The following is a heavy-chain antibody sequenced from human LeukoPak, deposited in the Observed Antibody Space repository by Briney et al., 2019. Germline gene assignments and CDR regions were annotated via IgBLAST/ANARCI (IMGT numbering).Heavy chain of an antibody. D-gene: IGHD6-19*01. CDR3: ARVLIAVAGHDAFDI. J-gene: IGHJ3*02. CDR2: ISAYNGNT. CDR1: GYTFTSYG. Sequence: ASVKVSCKASGYTFTSYGLSWVRQAPGQGLEWMGWISAYNGNTNYAQKLQGRVTMTTDTSTSTAYMELRSLRSDDTAVYYCARVLIAVAGHDAFDIWGQGTMVTVSS. V-gene: IGHV1-18*01.